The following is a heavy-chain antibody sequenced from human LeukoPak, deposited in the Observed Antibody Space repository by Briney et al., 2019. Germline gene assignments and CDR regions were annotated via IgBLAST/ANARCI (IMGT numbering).Heavy chain of an antibody. CDR3: ARERGVHRLLTGTYYYYMDV. V-gene: IGHV4-4*07. D-gene: IGHD1-14*01. Sequence: PSETLSLTCTVSGVSISRYYWSWIRQPAGKGLEWIGRIYTSGSTNYNPSLKSRVTMSVDTSKNQFSLKLSSVTAADTAVYYCARERGVHRLLTGTYYYYMDVWGKGTTVTVSS. CDR2: IYTSGST. J-gene: IGHJ6*03. CDR1: GVSISRYY.